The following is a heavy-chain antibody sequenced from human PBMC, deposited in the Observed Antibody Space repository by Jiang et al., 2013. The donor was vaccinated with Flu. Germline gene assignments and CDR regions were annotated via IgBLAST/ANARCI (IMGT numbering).Heavy chain of an antibody. D-gene: IGHD6-13*01. Sequence: GPGLVKPSETLSLTCTVSGGSISSYYWSWIRQPPGKGLEWIGYIYYSGSTNYNPSLKSRVTISVDTSKNQFSLKLSSVTAADTAVYYCARDRRSIAAAGIDWFDPWGQGTLVTVSS. V-gene: IGHV4-59*01. CDR3: ARDRRSIAAAGIDWFDP. CDR2: IYYSGST. J-gene: IGHJ5*02. CDR1: GGSISSYY.